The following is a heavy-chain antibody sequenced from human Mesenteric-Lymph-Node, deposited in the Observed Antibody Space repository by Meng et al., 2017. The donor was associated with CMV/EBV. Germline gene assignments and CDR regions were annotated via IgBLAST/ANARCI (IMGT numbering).Heavy chain of an antibody. J-gene: IGHJ3*02. CDR2: MNPNSGNT. CDR3: ARGLIGYCSSTSCYTDAFDI. Sequence: ASVKVSCKASGYTFTSYDINWVRQATGQGRVWMGWMNPNSGNTGYAQKFQGRVTMTRNTSISTAYMELSSLRSEDTAVYYGARGLIGYCSSTSCYTDAFDIWGQGTMVTVSS. CDR1: GYTFTSYD. D-gene: IGHD2-2*02. V-gene: IGHV1-8*01.